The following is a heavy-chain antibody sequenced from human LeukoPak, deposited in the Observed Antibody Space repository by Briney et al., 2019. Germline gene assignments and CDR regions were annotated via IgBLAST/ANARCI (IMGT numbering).Heavy chain of an antibody. CDR1: GGTFSSYS. V-gene: IGHV1-69*06. D-gene: IGHD4-17*01. J-gene: IGHJ3*02. CDR3: ARTPSHYEDAFDI. Sequence: VASVKVSCKASGGTFSSYSISWVRQAPGQGLEWMGGIIPIFGTANYAQKFQGRVTITADKSTSTAYMELSSLRSEDTAVYYCARTPSHYEDAFDIWGQGTMVTVSS. CDR2: IIPIFGTA.